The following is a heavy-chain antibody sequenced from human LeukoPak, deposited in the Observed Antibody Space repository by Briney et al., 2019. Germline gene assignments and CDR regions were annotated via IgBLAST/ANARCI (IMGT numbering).Heavy chain of an antibody. CDR3: ATYSSLNRREFQF. D-gene: IGHD3-22*01. Sequence: GGSLRLSCAASGFTVSSNYMSWVRQAPGKGLEWVSVIYSGGSTYYADSVKGRFTISRDNSKNTLYLQMNSLRAEDTAVYYCATYSSLNRREFQFWGQGTPLTVSS. V-gene: IGHV3-53*01. J-gene: IGHJ1*01. CDR2: IYSGGST. CDR1: GFTVSSNY.